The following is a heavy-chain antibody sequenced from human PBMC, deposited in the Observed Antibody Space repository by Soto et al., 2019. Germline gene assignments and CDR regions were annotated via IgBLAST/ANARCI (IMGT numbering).Heavy chain of an antibody. D-gene: IGHD3-22*01. CDR3: ARVVVVIPPGYYYAMDV. J-gene: IGHJ6*02. CDR2: ISGSGDTT. CDR1: GFTFSTYA. Sequence: HPGGSLRLSCAASGFTFSTYAMSWVRQAPGKGLEWVSAISGSGDTTYYANSVKGRFTISRDNGKNSLFLQMNSLRDEDTAVYYCARVVVVIPPGYYYAMDVWGQGTTVTVS. V-gene: IGHV3-23*01.